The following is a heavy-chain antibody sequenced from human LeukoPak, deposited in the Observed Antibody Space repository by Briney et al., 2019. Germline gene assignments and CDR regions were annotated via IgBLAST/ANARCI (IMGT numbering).Heavy chain of an antibody. Sequence: GGSLRLSCAASGFTFSSYGMHWVRQAPGKGLEWVAVISNDGSTKKYADSVKGRFTTSRDNSKNTLYVQMNSLRADDAAVYYCAKGRSSYPMDYIFDFWGQGTLVTVSS. CDR2: ISNDGSTK. J-gene: IGHJ4*02. D-gene: IGHD3-16*02. CDR1: GFTFSSYG. V-gene: IGHV3-30*18. CDR3: AKGRSSYPMDYIFDF.